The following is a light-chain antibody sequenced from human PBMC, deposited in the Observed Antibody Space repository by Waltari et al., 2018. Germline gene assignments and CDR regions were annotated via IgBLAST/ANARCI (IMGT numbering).Light chain of an antibody. J-gene: IGLJ1*01. CDR3: MIWPKNAPFV. V-gene: IGLV5-37*01. CDR2: TYSDSDQ. CDR1: SDIDVGDFN. Sequence: QPVLTQPPSSSASPGESARLTCTLSSDIDVGDFNVYWYQHKPGSPPRYLLYTYSDSDQGHGSGVPSRFSGSKDASANTGILLISGLQSEDEADYYCMIWPKNAPFVFGSGTRVTVL.